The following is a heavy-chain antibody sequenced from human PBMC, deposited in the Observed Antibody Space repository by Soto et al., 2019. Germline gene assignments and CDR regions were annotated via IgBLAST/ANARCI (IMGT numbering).Heavy chain of an antibody. J-gene: IGHJ6*02. CDR3: ARQGGYYYYGMDV. Sequence: GESLKISCKTSGYSFNTFWVSWVRQVPGKGLEWMGRIDPGDSNTNYSPSLQGHVTLSVDKSIGTAYLQRSSLKASDTGIYYCARQGGYYYYGMDVWGQGTAVTVSS. V-gene: IGHV5-10-1*01. CDR2: IDPGDSNT. D-gene: IGHD2-15*01. CDR1: GYSFNTFW.